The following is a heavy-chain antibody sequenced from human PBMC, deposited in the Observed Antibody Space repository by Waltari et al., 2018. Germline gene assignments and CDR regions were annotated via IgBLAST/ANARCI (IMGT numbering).Heavy chain of an antibody. Sequence: QVQLVESGGGVVQPGGSLRLSCAASGFTFSTYGMPWVRRAPGKGLEWVSFIRYDGNDKYYTDSVKGQFTISRDNSKNTLYLQMNSLRAEDTAVYYCAKSASGSSPGWSDPWGQGTLVTVSS. CDR3: AKSASGSSPGWSDP. CDR1: GFTFSTYG. J-gene: IGHJ5*02. V-gene: IGHV3-30*02. CDR2: IRYDGNDK. D-gene: IGHD6-6*01.